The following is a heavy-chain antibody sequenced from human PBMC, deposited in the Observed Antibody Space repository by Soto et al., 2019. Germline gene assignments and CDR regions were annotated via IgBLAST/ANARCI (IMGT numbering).Heavy chain of an antibody. V-gene: IGHV4-31*03. J-gene: IGHJ3*02. CDR3: ARVTTVTSGGAFDI. CDR2: IYYSGST. Sequence: QVQLQESGPGLVKPSQTLSLTCTVSGGSISSGGYYWSWIRHHPGKGLEWIGYIYYSGSTYYNPSLKSRVTISVDTSKNQFSLKLSSVTAADTAVYYCARVTTVTSGGAFDIWGQGTMVTVSS. CDR1: GGSISSGGYY. D-gene: IGHD4-17*01.